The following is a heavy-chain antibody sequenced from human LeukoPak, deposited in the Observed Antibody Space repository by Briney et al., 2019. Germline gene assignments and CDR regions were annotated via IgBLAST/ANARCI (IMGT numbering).Heavy chain of an antibody. Sequence: GGSLRLSCAASGFTFSSYAMSWVRQAPGKGLEWDSAISSSSSYIYYADSVKGRFTISRDNAKNSLYLQMNSLRAEDTAVYYCARKRGSSWYVGWFDPWGQGTLVTVSS. CDR3: ARKRGSSWYVGWFDP. CDR2: ISSSSSYI. J-gene: IGHJ5*02. CDR1: GFTFSSYA. V-gene: IGHV3-21*01. D-gene: IGHD6-13*01.